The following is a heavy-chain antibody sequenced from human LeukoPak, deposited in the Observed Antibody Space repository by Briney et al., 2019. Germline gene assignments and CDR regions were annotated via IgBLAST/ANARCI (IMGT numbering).Heavy chain of an antibody. CDR2: VNPNSGGT. J-gene: IGHJ5*02. CDR3: ARLLGYCSGGSCRRLFDP. V-gene: IGHV1-2*02. D-gene: IGHD2-15*01. Sequence: ASVKVSCKASGYTFTGYYMHWVRQAPGQGLEWRGWVNPNSGGTNYAQKFQGRVTMTRDTSISTAYMELSRLRSDDTAVYYCARLLGYCSGGSCRRLFDPWGQGTLVTVSS. CDR1: GYTFTGYY.